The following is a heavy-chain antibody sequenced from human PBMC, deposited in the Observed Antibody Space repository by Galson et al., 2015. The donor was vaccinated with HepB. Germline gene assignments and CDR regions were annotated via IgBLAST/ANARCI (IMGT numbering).Heavy chain of an antibody. CDR3: ARDRIQLWPGGMDV. J-gene: IGHJ6*02. Sequence: SLRLSCAASGFTFSSYGMHWVRQAPGKGLEWVAVIWYDGSNKYYADSVKGRFTISRDNSKNTLYLQMNSLRAEDTAVYHCARDRIQLWPGGMDVWGQGTTVTVSS. CDR1: GFTFSSYG. D-gene: IGHD5-18*01. CDR2: IWYDGSNK. V-gene: IGHV3-33*08.